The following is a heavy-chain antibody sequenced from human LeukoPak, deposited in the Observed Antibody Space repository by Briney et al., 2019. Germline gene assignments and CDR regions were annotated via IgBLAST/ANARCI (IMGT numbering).Heavy chain of an antibody. D-gene: IGHD6-19*01. CDR3: ARDGSVAGSHWFDP. CDR1: GGSISSGGYS. Sequence: SETLSLTCAVSGGSISSGGYSWSWIWQPPGKGLEWIGYIYHSGSTYYNPSLKSRVTISVDRSKNQFSLKLSSVTAADTAVYYCARDGSVAGSHWFDPWGQGTLVTVSS. CDR2: IYHSGST. V-gene: IGHV4-30-2*01. J-gene: IGHJ5*02.